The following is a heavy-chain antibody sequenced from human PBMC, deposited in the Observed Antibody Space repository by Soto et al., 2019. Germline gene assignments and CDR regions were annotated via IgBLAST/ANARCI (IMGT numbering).Heavy chain of an antibody. CDR1: GFSFSTYW. J-gene: IGHJ4*02. D-gene: IGHD3-10*01. CDR2: KGDESDT. V-gene: IGHV3-74*01. CDR3: ARGAYRAYYLDH. Sequence: EVQLVESGGGLVQPGGSLRLSCAASGFSFSTYWMHWVRQAPGKGLVWVSSKGDESDTNYADSVKGRFTISRDNAQNTLYLQMSSLRAEDTAIYYCARGAYRAYYLDHWGQGALVTIS.